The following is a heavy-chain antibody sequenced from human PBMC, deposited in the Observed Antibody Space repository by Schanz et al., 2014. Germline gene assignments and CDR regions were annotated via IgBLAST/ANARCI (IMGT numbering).Heavy chain of an antibody. D-gene: IGHD5-12*01. CDR2: ISVYNHNK. CDR3: ARGIGGYGANNYFDY. CDR1: GYTFTSYG. V-gene: IGHV1-18*01. J-gene: IGHJ4*02. Sequence: QVQLVQSGAEVKKPGASVKVSCKASGYTFTSYGISWVRQAPGQGLEWVGWISVYNHNKEYDQKFQGRVTMTTDTSTSTAYMALTDLRSDDTAVYYCARGIGGYGANNYFDYCGQGTLVTVSS.